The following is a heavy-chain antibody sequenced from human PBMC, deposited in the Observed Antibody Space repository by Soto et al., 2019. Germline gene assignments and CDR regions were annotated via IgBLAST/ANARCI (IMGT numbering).Heavy chain of an antibody. J-gene: IGHJ4*02. Sequence: GASVKVSCKASGYTFTSYDINWVRQATGQGLELMGLMNPNSGNTGYAQKFQGRVTMTRNTSISTAYMELSSLRSEDTAVYYCAREGSGGTLIFGVAEFDYWGQGTLVTVSS. V-gene: IGHV1-8*01. CDR1: GYTFTSYD. D-gene: IGHD3-3*01. CDR3: AREGSGGTLIFGVAEFDY. CDR2: MNPNSGNT.